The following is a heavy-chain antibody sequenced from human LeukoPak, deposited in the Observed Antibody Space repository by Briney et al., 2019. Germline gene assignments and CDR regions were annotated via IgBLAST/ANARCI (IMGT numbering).Heavy chain of an antibody. V-gene: IGHV4-39*07. D-gene: IGHD6-19*01. J-gene: IGHJ4*02. CDR2: IYYSGST. Sequence: PSETLSLTCTVSGGSISSSSYYWGWIRQPPGKGLEWIGSIYYSGSTYYNPSLKSRVTISVDTSKNQFSLKLSSVTAADTAVYYCARDRPRAGTNYWGQGTLVTVSS. CDR1: GGSISSSSYY. CDR3: ARDRPRAGTNY.